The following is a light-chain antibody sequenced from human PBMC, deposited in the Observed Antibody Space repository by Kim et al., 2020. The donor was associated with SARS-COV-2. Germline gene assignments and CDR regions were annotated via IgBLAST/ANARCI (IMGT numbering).Light chain of an antibody. CDR1: QSGRSNY. Sequence: SPGETAARTGRASQSGRSNYWTWYQQKPGQAPRRLIYGAASRATGIPDRFSGSGSGTDFTVIISRLGPEDFAVYYCQQYGSAPLTFGGGTKVDIK. V-gene: IGKV3-20*01. J-gene: IGKJ4*01. CDR2: GAA. CDR3: QQYGSAPLT.